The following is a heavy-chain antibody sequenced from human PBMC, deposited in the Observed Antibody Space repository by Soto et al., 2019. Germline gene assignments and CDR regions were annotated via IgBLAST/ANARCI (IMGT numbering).Heavy chain of an antibody. Sequence: SETLSLTCAVYGGSFGGYYGSWIRQPPGKGLEWIGEINHSGSTNYNPSLKSRVTISVDTSKNQFSLKLSSVTAADTAVYYCASRASTNGMDVWGQGTTVTVSS. CDR1: GGSFGGYY. CDR2: INHSGST. V-gene: IGHV4-34*01. D-gene: IGHD3-10*01. CDR3: ASRASTNGMDV. J-gene: IGHJ6*02.